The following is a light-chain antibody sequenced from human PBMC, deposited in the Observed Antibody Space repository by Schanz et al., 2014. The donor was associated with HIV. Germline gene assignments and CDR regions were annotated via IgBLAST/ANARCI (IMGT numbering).Light chain of an antibody. CDR2: AAS. J-gene: IGKJ2*01. CDR1: QGISTY. CDR3: QQCVTYPYT. V-gene: IGKV1-9*01. Sequence: DIQLTQSPSFLSASVGDRVTITCRASQGISTYLAWHQQKPGKAPKLLIYAASSLQSGVPSRFSGSGSGTDFTLTISRLEPEDFATYYCQQCVTYPYTFGQGTKLDIK.